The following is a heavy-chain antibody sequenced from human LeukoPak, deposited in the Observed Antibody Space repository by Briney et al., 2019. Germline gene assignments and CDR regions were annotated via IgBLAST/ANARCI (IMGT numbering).Heavy chain of an antibody. J-gene: IGHJ3*01. CDR2: IRSTIYGGTT. Sequence: PGRSLRLSCTVSGFNFGDFAMSWVRQAPGKGLEWLGFIRSTIYGGTTDYAASVKGRFTISRDDSKSIAYLQMYSLKTEDTAMYYCTRDYPASFDVWGQGTLVTVSS. CDR1: GFNFGDFA. V-gene: IGHV3-49*04. CDR3: TRDYPASFDV.